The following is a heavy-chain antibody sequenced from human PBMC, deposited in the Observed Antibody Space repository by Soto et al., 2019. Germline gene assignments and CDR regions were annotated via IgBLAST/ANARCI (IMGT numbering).Heavy chain of an antibody. Sequence: PSETLSLTCTVSGGSISSGDYYWNWIRQPPGKDLEWIGYVYYSGSAYYNPSLKTRVTISVDTSKNQFSLKLSSVTAADTAVYYCARVRVYDSSGYYYLDYWGQGTLVTVSS. V-gene: IGHV4-30-4*01. J-gene: IGHJ4*02. D-gene: IGHD3-22*01. CDR2: VYYSGSA. CDR1: GGSISSGDYY. CDR3: ARVRVYDSSGYYYLDY.